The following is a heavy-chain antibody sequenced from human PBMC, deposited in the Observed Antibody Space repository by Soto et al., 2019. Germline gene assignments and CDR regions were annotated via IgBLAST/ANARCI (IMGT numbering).Heavy chain of an antibody. J-gene: IGHJ3*02. CDR3: ARDCSSTSCYDDAFDI. D-gene: IGHD2-2*01. Sequence: GGSLRLSCAASGFTFSSYSMNWVRQAPGKGLEWVSYISSSSSTIYYADSAKGRFTISRDNAKNSLYLQMNSLRAEDTAVYYCARDCSSTSCYDDAFDIWGQGTMVTVSS. V-gene: IGHV3-48*01. CDR1: GFTFSSYS. CDR2: ISSSSSTI.